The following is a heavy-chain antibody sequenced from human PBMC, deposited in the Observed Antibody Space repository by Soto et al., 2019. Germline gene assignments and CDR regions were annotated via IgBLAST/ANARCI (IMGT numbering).Heavy chain of an antibody. V-gene: IGHV3-74*01. Sequence: EVQLVESGGGLVQPGGSLRLSCAASGFTFSSYWMHWVRQAPGKGLVWVSRINSDGSTISYADSVKGRFTISRYNAKNTLYLQMNNLSAEDTAVYYCARVGTGNWYFDLWGRGTLVTVSS. CDR2: INSDGSTI. D-gene: IGHD1-1*01. CDR1: GFTFSSYW. J-gene: IGHJ2*01. CDR3: ARVGTGNWYFDL.